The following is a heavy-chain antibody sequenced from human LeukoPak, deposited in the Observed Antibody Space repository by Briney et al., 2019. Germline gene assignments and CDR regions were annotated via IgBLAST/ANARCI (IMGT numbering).Heavy chain of an antibody. V-gene: IGHV4-59*08. D-gene: IGHD2-8*01. CDR3: VKMAAIGAMDV. CDR2: IYYSGST. J-gene: IGHJ6*02. Sequence: PSETLSLTCTVSGGSISSYYWSWIRQPPGKGLEWIGYIYYSGSTNYNPSLKSRVTISIDTSKNQFSLKLTSVTAADTTVYYCVKMAAIGAMDVWGQGTTVTVSS. CDR1: GGSISSYY.